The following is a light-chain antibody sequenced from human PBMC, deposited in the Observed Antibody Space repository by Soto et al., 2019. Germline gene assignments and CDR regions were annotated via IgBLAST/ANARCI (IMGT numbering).Light chain of an antibody. Sequence: DIQMAQSPSSLSASVGDRVTITCRASQSISSYLNWYQQKPGKAPKLLIYAASSLQSGVPSRFSGRGSATDFTLTISSLQPEDFATYYCQQSYSTPYTFGQGTKLEIK. CDR3: QQSYSTPYT. CDR1: QSISSY. J-gene: IGKJ2*01. V-gene: IGKV1-39*01. CDR2: AAS.